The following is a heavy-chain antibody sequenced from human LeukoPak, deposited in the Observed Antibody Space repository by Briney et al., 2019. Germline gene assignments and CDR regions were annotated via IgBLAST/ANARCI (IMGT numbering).Heavy chain of an antibody. Sequence: GGSLRLSCAASGFTFSNHAMSWVRQAPGKGLEWVSVISDSGSDTYYADSVKGRFTISRDNSKNTLFLQMNSLRAEDTAVYYCAKDPHYCSSTSCPTDYWGQGTLVTVSS. CDR1: GFTFSNHA. CDR2: ISDSGSDT. V-gene: IGHV3-23*01. D-gene: IGHD2-2*01. CDR3: AKDPHYCSSTSCPTDY. J-gene: IGHJ4*02.